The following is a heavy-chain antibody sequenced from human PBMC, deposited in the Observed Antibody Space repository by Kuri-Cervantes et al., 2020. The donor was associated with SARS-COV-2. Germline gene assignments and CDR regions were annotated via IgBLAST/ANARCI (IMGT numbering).Heavy chain of an antibody. CDR2: IIPMFGTA. V-gene: IGHV1-69*13. D-gene: IGHD2-8*01. CDR3: ARDCSGTDCNVIVYALSD. CDR1: GYTFTSYG. Sequence: SVKVSCKASGYTFTSYGISWVRQAPGQGLEWMGGIIPMFGTADYAQKFQGRVTITADESTSTVYMELTSLRSDDTAMYYCARDCSGTDCNVIVYALSDWGQGTLVTVSS. J-gene: IGHJ4*02.